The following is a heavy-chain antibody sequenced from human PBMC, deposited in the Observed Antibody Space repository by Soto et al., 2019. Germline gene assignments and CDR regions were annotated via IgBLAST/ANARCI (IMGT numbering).Heavy chain of an antibody. D-gene: IGHD6-19*01. V-gene: IGHV3-30-3*01. CDR3: ARVSIAVAGIAYYFDY. J-gene: IGHJ4*02. Sequence: QVQLVESGGGVVQPGRSLRLSCAASGFSFSSCAMQWVRQAPGKGLEWVAVISHDGSNKYYADSVKGRFTISRDNSKNTLYLQMNSLRPEDTAVYYCARVSIAVAGIAYYFDYWGQGTLVTVSS. CDR2: ISHDGSNK. CDR1: GFSFSSCA.